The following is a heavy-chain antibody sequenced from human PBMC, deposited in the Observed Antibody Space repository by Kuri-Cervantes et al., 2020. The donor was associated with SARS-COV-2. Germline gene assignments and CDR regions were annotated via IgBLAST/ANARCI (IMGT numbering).Heavy chain of an antibody. V-gene: IGHV3-33*01. J-gene: IGHJ4*02. CDR3: ARDLSTVLGEDYFDY. CDR1: GFTFSSYG. CDR2: IWYDGSNK. D-gene: IGHD2-8*01. Sequence: SLKISCAASGFTFSSYGMHWVRQAPGKGLEWVAVIWYDGSNKYYADSVKGRFTISRDNSKNTLYLQMNSLRAEDTAVYYCARDLSTVLGEDYFDYWGQGTLVTVSS.